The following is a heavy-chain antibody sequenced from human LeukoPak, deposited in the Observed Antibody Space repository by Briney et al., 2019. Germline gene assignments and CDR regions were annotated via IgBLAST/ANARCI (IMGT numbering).Heavy chain of an antibody. D-gene: IGHD6-13*01. CDR1: GGTFSSYA. V-gene: IGHV1-69*13. Sequence: ASVKVSCKASGGTFSSYAISWVRQAPGQGLEWMGGIIPIFGTANYAQKFQGRVTITADESTSTAYMELSSLRSEDTAVYCCARGPGIAAAGTADWFDPWGQGTLVTVSS. CDR2: IIPIFGTA. CDR3: ARGPGIAAAGTADWFDP. J-gene: IGHJ5*02.